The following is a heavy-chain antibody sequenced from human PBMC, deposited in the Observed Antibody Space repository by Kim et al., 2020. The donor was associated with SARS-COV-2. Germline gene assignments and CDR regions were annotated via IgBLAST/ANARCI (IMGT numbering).Heavy chain of an antibody. J-gene: IGHJ6*01. CDR2: ISYDGSNK. CDR1: GFTFSSYG. CDR3: AKEVGFFRDYYYYYGMDV. Sequence: GGSLRLSCAASGFTFSSYGMHWVRQAPGKGLEWVAVISYDGSNKYYADSVKGRFTISRDNSKNTLYLQMNSRRAEDTAVYYCAKEVGFFRDYYYYYGMDV. V-gene: IGHV3-30*18. D-gene: IGHD3-3*01.